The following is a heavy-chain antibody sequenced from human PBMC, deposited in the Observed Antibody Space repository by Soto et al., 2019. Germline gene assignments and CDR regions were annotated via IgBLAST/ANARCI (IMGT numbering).Heavy chain of an antibody. J-gene: IGHJ5*02. Sequence: SVKVSCKASGGTFSDYGINWVRQAPGQGLEWMGGLIPIFGTANYAQKFQGRVTITADEPTSTAYMELSSLRSEDTAVYYCARGWDHYDSSGLRTWFDPWGQGTLVTVSS. V-gene: IGHV1-69*13. D-gene: IGHD3-22*01. CDR1: GGTFSDYG. CDR3: ARGWDHYDSSGLRTWFDP. CDR2: LIPIFGTA.